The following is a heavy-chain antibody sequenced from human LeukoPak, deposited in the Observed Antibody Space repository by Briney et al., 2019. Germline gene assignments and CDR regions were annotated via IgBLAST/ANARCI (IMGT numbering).Heavy chain of an antibody. D-gene: IGHD3-10*01. CDR2: ISGSDGST. J-gene: IGHJ4*02. CDR3: AKDPLYYGSGSYYNGDYFDY. V-gene: IGHV3-23*01. CDR1: GFTIRSYS. Sequence: PGGSLRLSCAASGFTIRSYSMNWVRQAPGKGLEWVSAISGSDGSTYYADSVKGRFTISRDNSKNTLYLQMNSLRAEDTAVYYCAKDPLYYGSGSYYNGDYFDYWGQGTLVTVSS.